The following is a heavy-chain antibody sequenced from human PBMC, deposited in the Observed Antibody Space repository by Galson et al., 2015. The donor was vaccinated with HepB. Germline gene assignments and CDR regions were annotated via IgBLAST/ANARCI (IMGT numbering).Heavy chain of an antibody. CDR3: ARVLRYATWGWYFDL. J-gene: IGHJ2*01. CDR1: GGTFSSYA. CDR2: IIPILGIA. Sequence: SVKVSCKASGGTFSSYAISWVRQAPGQGLEWMGRIIPILGIANYAQKFQGRVTITADKSTSTAYMELSSLRSEDTAVYYCARVLRYATWGWYFDLWGRGTLVTVSS. V-gene: IGHV1-69*04. D-gene: IGHD3-9*01.